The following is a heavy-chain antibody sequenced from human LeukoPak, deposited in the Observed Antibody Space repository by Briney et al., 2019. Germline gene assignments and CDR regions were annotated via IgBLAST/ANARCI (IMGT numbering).Heavy chain of an antibody. CDR3: AKGAYSSGSYDT. V-gene: IGHV3-23*01. CDR2: IGDKNSRT. J-gene: IGHJ5*02. Sequence: GGSLRLSCIGSGFAFDNFAFGWVRQAPGRGLAWVSGIGDKNSRTYYADSVRGRFTISRDNSKNTLYLQMNSLRAEDTAVYYCAKGAYSSGSYDTWAQGTLVTVSS. CDR1: GFAFDNFA. D-gene: IGHD6-19*01.